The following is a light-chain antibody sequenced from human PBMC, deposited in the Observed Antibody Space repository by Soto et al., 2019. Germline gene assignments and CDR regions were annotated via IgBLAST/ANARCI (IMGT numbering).Light chain of an antibody. CDR2: GAS. CDR1: QSVRSSY. CDR3: QQYGSSAYT. V-gene: IGKV3-20*01. Sequence: ESVLTQFPGTLSLSPGERATLSCRASQSVRSSYLAWYQQKPGQAPRLLIYGASSRATGIPDRFSGSGSGTDFTLTISRLEPEDCAVYYCQQYGSSAYTFGQGTKLEIK. J-gene: IGKJ2*01.